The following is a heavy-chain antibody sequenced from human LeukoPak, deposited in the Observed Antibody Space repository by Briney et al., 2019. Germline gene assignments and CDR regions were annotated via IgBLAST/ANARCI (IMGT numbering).Heavy chain of an antibody. V-gene: IGHV3-23*01. Sequence: GGSLRLSCAVSGFTFSSFSMSWVRQAPGKGLEWIATISGDSSRTSYADSVTGRFTISRDNSKPTLFLQMSGLRVEDTAVYFCAKRGVVIRVILVGFHKEAYYFDSWGQGALVTVSS. J-gene: IGHJ4*02. CDR1: GFTFSSFS. D-gene: IGHD3-22*01. CDR2: ISGDSSRT. CDR3: AKRGVVIRVILVGFHKEAYYFDS.